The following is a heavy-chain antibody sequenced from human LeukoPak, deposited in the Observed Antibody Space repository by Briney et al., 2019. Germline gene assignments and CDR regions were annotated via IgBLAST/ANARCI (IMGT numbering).Heavy chain of an antibody. CDR3: ARSLTPRVTYGMDV. V-gene: IGHV1-2*02. CDR2: INPNTGGT. D-gene: IGHD4-17*01. J-gene: IGHJ6*02. Sequence: ASVKVSCKASGYTFTAYYMHWVRQAPGQGPEWMGWINPNTGGTKFAQKFQGRVTMTRDTSISTAHMVLRSLRSDDTAVYFCARSLTPRVTYGMDVWGQGTTVTVSS. CDR1: GYTFTAYY.